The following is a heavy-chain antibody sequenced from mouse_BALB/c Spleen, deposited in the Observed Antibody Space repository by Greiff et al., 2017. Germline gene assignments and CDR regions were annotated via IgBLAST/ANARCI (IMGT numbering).Heavy chain of an antibody. CDR1: GFTFSSFG. Sequence: EVMLVESGGGLVQPGGSRKLSCAASGFTFSSFGMHWVRQAPEKGLEWVAYISSGSSTIYYADTVKGRFTISRDNPKNTLFLQMTSLRSEDTAMYYCARGVWLRQGAMDYWGQGTSVTVSS. J-gene: IGHJ4*01. CDR2: ISSGSSTI. V-gene: IGHV5-17*02. CDR3: ARGVWLRQGAMDY. D-gene: IGHD2-2*01.